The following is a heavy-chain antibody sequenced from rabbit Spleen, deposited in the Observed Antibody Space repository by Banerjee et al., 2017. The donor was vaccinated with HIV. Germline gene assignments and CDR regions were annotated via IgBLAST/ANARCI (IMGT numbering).Heavy chain of an antibody. Sequence: QSLEESGGDLVKPGASLTLTCTASGIDFSSKSVYWVRQAPGKGLEWIACIGTATSGGTYYASWAKGRFTFSKTSSTTVTLQMTSLTAADTATYFCARDLDGVIGWNFGWWGPGTLVTVS. CDR2: IGTATSGGT. D-gene: IGHD1-1*01. V-gene: IGHV1S40*01. J-gene: IGHJ4*01. CDR3: ARDLDGVIGWNFGW. CDR1: GIDFSSKS.